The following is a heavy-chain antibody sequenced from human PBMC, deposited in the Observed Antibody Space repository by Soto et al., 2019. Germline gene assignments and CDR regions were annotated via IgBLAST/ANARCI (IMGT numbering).Heavy chain of an antibody. CDR3: ATWRTYSGSYCFDY. J-gene: IGHJ4*02. CDR2: IIPMYDSA. Sequence: QVQLVQSGAELKKPGSSVNVSCAASGGTFKTYTINWVRQAPGQGLEWIGQIIPMYDSANYAKRFQGRVTISADKTKNIADMELSGLRSEDTALYYCATWRTYSGSYCFDYWGQGTLVSVSS. D-gene: IGHD1-26*01. CDR1: GGTFKTYT. V-gene: IGHV1-69*06.